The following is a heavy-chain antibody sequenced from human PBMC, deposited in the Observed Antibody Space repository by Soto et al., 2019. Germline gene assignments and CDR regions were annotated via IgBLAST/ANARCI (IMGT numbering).Heavy chain of an antibody. CDR3: ARAVGPFDY. J-gene: IGHJ4*02. Sequence: QVQLVESGGGMVQPGRSLRLSCAASGFTFSTYGMHWVRQAPGTGLEWVAVIWYDGSHKDYADSVKGRFTISRDNSKNTLYLQMNSLRVEDTGVYYCARAVGPFDYWGQGTLVAVSS. D-gene: IGHD1-26*01. V-gene: IGHV3-33*01. CDR2: IWYDGSHK. CDR1: GFTFSTYG.